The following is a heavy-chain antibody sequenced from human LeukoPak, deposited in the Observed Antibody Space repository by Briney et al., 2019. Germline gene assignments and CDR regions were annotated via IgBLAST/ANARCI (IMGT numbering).Heavy chain of an antibody. CDR3: ARGGIYCSSTSCLPNTFDY. J-gene: IGHJ4*02. D-gene: IGHD2-2*01. V-gene: IGHV1-46*01. CDR2: INPSGGST. Sequence: GASVKVSCKASGYTFTSHYMHWVRQAPGQGLEWMGIINPSGGSTSYAQKFQGRVTMTRDMSTSTVYMELSSLRSEDTAVYYCARGGIYCSSTSCLPNTFDYWGQGTLVTVSS. CDR1: GYTFTSHY.